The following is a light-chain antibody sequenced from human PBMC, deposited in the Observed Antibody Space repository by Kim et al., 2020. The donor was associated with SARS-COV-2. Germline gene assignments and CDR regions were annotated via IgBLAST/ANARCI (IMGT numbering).Light chain of an antibody. CDR3: QQYNNWPPWT. CDR1: QSVSSN. J-gene: IGKJ1*01. V-gene: IGKV3-15*01. CDR2: GAS. Sequence: SLGESATLSCRASQSVSSNLAWYQQRPGQAPRLLIYGASTRATDIPARFSGSGSGTEFTLTISSLQPEDFAVYYCQQYNNWPPWTFGQGTKVDIK.